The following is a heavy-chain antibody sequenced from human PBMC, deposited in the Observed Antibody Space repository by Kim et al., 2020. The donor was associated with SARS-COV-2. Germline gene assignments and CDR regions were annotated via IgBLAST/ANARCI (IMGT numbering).Heavy chain of an antibody. V-gene: IGHV3-48*02. D-gene: IGHD3-16*01. CDR2: ITKSSTTI. J-gene: IGHJ3*02. Sequence: GGSLRLSCATPGFTFSAYDMNWVRRAPGKGLEWLSFITKSSTTIYYADSVKGRFTISRDNAKNSLYLQMNSLRDEDTALYYCVRDRMGGAFDIWGQGTMVTVSS. CDR1: GFTFSAYD. CDR3: VRDRMGGAFDI.